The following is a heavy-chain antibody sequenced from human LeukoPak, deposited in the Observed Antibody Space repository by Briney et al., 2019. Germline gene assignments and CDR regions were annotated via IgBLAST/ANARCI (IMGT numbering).Heavy chain of an antibody. CDR1: GFTFSSYS. D-gene: IGHD5-18*01. V-gene: IGHV3-21*01. CDR3: ARGLRGRSNTAMVFDY. CDR2: ISSSSSYI. J-gene: IGHJ4*02. Sequence: GGSLRLSCAASGFTFSSYSMNWVRQAPGKGLEWVSSISSSSSYIYYADSVKGRFTISRDNAKNSLYLQMNSLRAEDTAVYYCARGLRGRSNTAMVFDYWGQGTLVTVSS.